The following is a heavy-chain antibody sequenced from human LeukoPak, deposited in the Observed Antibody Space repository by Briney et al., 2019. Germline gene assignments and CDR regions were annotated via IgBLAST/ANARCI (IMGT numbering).Heavy chain of an antibody. CDR1: GFTFSSYA. J-gene: IGHJ4*02. D-gene: IGHD2-21*02. CDR2: ISPGGGST. Sequence: GGSLRLSCAASGFTFSSYAMSWVRQTPGKGLEWVSTISPGGGSTYYADSVKGLFTISRDNSKNTLYLQMNSLRAEDTAVYHCAKTLRGGDWYFDYWGQGTLVTVSS. V-gene: IGHV3-23*01. CDR3: AKTLRGGDWYFDY.